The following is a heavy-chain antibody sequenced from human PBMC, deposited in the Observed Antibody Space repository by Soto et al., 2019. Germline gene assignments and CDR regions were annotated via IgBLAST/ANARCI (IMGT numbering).Heavy chain of an antibody. CDR3: ARGKYSYRLDY. D-gene: IGHD5-18*01. J-gene: IGHJ4*02. Sequence: QVQLVQSGAEVKKPGSSVKVSCKASGGTFSSYAISWVRQAPGQGLEWMGGIIPIFGTANYAQKFQGRVTXTXXEPTSPDYMERGSLRAEDTAVYYCARGKYSYRLDYWGQGTLVTVSS. CDR1: GGTFSSYA. CDR2: IIPIFGTA. V-gene: IGHV1-69*12.